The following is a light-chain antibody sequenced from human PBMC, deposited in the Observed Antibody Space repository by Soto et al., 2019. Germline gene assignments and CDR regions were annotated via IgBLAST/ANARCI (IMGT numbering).Light chain of an antibody. V-gene: IGKV2-30*01. J-gene: IGKJ2*01. CDR1: QSLLYSDGNTH. Sequence: DVVMPQSPLSLPVTLGQPASISCRSSQSLLYSDGNTHLNWFHQRPGQSPRRLIYKVSNRDSGVPDRFSCRGSVSEFTLKISRVEAEDVWVYYCMQGTHWPPYTFGQGTKLEI. CDR3: MQGTHWPPYT. CDR2: KVS.